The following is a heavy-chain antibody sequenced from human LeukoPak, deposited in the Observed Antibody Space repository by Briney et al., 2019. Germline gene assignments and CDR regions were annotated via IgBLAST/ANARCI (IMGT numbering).Heavy chain of an antibody. CDR2: INPNSGGR. J-gene: IGHJ4*02. CDR3: ARGGRYCSGTNCYFDS. Sequence: ASVKVSCKASGYTLTCYYMHCVRQAPGQGLEWMGWINPNSGGRKYAQKFQGRVTMTRDTSISTAYMELSRLRSDDPAVYYCARGGRYCSGTNCYFDSWGQGTLVTVSS. V-gene: IGHV1-2*02. D-gene: IGHD2-15*01. CDR1: GYTLTCYY.